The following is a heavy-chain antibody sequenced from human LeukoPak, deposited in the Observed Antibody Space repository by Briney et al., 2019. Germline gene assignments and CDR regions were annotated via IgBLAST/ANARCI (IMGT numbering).Heavy chain of an antibody. Sequence: GGSLRLSCVASRFTFSSHWMSWVRQAPGKGLEWVANLNQDASASYYVDSVKGRFTISRDNAESSLYLQMSNLRAEDTAVYYCATSADSPGNSWGQGTLITVSS. CDR3: ATSADSPGNS. V-gene: IGHV3-7*01. D-gene: IGHD4-23*01. CDR2: LNQDASAS. CDR1: RFTFSSHW. J-gene: IGHJ1*01.